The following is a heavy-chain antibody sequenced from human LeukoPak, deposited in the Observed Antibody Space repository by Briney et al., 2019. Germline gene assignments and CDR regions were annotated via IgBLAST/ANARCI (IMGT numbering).Heavy chain of an antibody. CDR3: ARDNWLLWFGERPVFDY. V-gene: IGHV3-7*01. CDR2: IKQDGSEK. J-gene: IGHJ4*02. D-gene: IGHD3-10*01. CDR1: GFTFSSYW. Sequence: PGGSLRLSCAASGFTFSSYWMSWVRQAPGKGLEWVANIKQDGSEKYYVDSVKGRLTISRDNAKNSLYLQMNSLRAEDTAVYYCARDNWLLWFGERPVFDYWGQGTLVTVSS.